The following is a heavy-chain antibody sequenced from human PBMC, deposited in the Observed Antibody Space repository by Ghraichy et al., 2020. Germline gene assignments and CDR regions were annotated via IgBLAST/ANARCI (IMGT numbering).Heavy chain of an antibody. J-gene: IGHJ3*02. CDR1: GYTFTSYY. CDR2: INPSGGST. V-gene: IGHV1-46*01. Sequence: ASVKVSCKASGYTFTSYYMHWVRQPPGQGLEWMGIINPSGGSTSYAQKFQGRVTMTRDTSTSTVYMELSSLRSEDTAVYYCARARIGYSYLPRGFAFDIWGQGTMVTVSS. D-gene: IGHD5-18*01. CDR3: ARARIGYSYLPRGFAFDI.